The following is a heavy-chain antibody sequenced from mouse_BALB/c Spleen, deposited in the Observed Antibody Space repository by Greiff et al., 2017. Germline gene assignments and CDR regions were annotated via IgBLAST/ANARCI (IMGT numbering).Heavy chain of an antibody. CDR3: ASGSSSAWFAY. V-gene: IGHV3-1*02. CDR1: GYSITSGYS. J-gene: IGHJ3*01. Sequence: EVKLQESGPDLVKPSQSLSLTCTVTGYSITSGYSLHWIRQFPGNKLEWMGYIHYSGSTNYNPSLKSRISITRDTSKNQFFLQLNSVTTEDTATYYCASGSSSAWFAYWGQGTLVTVSA. D-gene: IGHD1-1*01. CDR2: IHYSGST.